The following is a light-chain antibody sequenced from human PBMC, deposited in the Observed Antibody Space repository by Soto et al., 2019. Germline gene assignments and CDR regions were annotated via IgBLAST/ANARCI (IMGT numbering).Light chain of an antibody. CDR1: QSVSSN. J-gene: IGKJ5*01. V-gene: IGKV3-15*01. CDR2: GAS. Sequence: EIVMTQSPATLSVSPGERATLSCRASQSVSSNLAWYQQKPGQAPRLLISGASTRATSIPARFSGSGSGTEFTLTISSLQSEDFAVYYCQQYNNWPITFGQGTRLDIK. CDR3: QQYNNWPIT.